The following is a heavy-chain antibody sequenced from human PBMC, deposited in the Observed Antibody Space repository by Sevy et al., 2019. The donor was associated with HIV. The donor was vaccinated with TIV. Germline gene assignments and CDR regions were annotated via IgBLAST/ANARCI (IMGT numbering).Heavy chain of an antibody. V-gene: IGHV3-23*01. CDR1: GFTFSSYA. J-gene: IGHJ3*02. Sequence: GGSLRLSCAASGFTFSSYAMSWVGQAPGKGLESVSAISGSGGSTYYADSVKGRFTISRDNSKNTLYLQMNSLRAEDTAVYYCDRSQWLVWDAFDIWGQGTMVTVSS. D-gene: IGHD6-19*01. CDR3: DRSQWLVWDAFDI. CDR2: ISGSGGST.